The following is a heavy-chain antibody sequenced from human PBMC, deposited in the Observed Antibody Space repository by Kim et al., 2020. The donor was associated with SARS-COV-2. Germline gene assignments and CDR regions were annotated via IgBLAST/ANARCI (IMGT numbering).Heavy chain of an antibody. CDR2: IIPIFGTA. V-gene: IGHV1-69*13. Sequence: SVKVSCKASGGTFSSYAISWVRQAPGQGLEWMGGIIPIFGTANYAQKFQGRVTITADESTSTAYMELSSLRSEDTAVYYCASPQDYYDSSGYYGDWGQGTLVTVSS. J-gene: IGHJ4*02. CDR3: ASPQDYYDSSGYYGD. D-gene: IGHD3-22*01. CDR1: GGTFSSYA.